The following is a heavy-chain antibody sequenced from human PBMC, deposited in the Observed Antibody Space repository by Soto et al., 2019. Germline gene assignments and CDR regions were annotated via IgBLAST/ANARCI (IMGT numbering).Heavy chain of an antibody. CDR3: AGGRYQPLFREIYCYYGMDV. CDR2: INHSGST. D-gene: IGHD2-2*01. J-gene: IGHJ6*02. V-gene: IGHV4-34*01. Sequence: SETLSLTCAVYGGSFSGYYWSWIRQPPGKGLEWIGEINHSGSTNYNPSLKSRVTISVDTSKNQFSLKLSSVTAADTAVYYCAGGRYQPLFREIYCYYGMDVWGQGTTVTVSS. CDR1: GGSFSGYY.